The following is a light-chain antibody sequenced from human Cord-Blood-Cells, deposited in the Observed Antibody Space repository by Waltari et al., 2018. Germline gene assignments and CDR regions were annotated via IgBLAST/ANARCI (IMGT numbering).Light chain of an antibody. CDR2: DAT. CDR1: QSVSSY. V-gene: IGKV3-11*01. Sequence: EIVLTQSTATLSLSPGERATPSCRASQSVSSYLAWYQQNPGQAPSLLIYDATNRATGIPARFRGSGSGTDFTLTISSLEPEDFAVYYCQQRSNWPPITFGQGTRLEIK. J-gene: IGKJ5*01. CDR3: QQRSNWPPIT.